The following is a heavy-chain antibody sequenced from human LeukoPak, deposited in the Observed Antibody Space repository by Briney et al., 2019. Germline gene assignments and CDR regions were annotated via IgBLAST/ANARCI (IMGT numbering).Heavy chain of an antibody. CDR3: AKQRGLGIAAASNY. J-gene: IGHJ4*02. V-gene: IGHV3-23*01. CDR1: GFTFSSYA. Sequence: GGSLRLSCAASGFTFSSYAVSWVRQAPGKGLEWVSAISGSGDSTYYADSVKGRFTISRDNSKNTLYLQMNSLRAEDTAVYYCAKQRGLGIAAASNYWGQGTLVTVPS. D-gene: IGHD6-13*01. CDR2: ISGSGDST.